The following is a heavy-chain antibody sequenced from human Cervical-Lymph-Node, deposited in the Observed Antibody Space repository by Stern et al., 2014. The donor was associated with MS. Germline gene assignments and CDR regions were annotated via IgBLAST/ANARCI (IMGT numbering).Heavy chain of an antibody. J-gene: IGHJ4*02. CDR3: AKVSIVATALDY. D-gene: IGHD5-12*01. Sequence: MQLVESGGGVVQPGRSLRLSCAASGFTFSSYGMHWVRQAPGKGLEWVAVISYDGSNKYYADSVKGRFTISRDNSKNTLYLQMNSLRAEDTAVYYCAKVSIVATALDYWGQGTLVTVSS. CDR2: ISYDGSNK. V-gene: IGHV3-30*18. CDR1: GFTFSSYG.